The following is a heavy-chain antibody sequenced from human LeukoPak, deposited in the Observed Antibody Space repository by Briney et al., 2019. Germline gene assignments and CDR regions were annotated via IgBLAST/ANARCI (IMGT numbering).Heavy chain of an antibody. CDR2: IIPIFGTA. D-gene: IGHD5-24*01. CDR3: VRDRKGMPTIH. CDR1: GGTFSSYA. J-gene: IGHJ4*02. V-gene: IGHV1-69*13. Sequence: SVKVSCKASGGTFSSYAISWVRQAPGQGLEWMGGIIPIFGTANYAQKFQGRVTITADESTSTAYMELSSLRSEDTAVYFCVRDRKGMPTIHWGRGTLVTVSS.